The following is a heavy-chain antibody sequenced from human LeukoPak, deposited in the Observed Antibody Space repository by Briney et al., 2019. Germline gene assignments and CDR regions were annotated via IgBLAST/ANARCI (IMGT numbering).Heavy chain of an antibody. V-gene: IGHV4-39*07. CDR1: GGSISSSSYY. CDR2: IYYSGST. CDR3: ASLYYDILTGPPKVGAFDI. J-gene: IGHJ3*02. D-gene: IGHD3-9*01. Sequence: SETLSLTCTVSGGSISSSSYYWGWIRQPPGKGLEWIGSIYYSGSTYYNPSLKSRVTISVDTSKNQFSLKLSSVTAADTAVYYCASLYYDILTGPPKVGAFDIWGQGTMVTVSS.